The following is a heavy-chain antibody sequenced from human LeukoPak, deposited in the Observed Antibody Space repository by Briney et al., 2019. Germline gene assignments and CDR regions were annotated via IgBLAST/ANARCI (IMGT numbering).Heavy chain of an antibody. CDR2: ISSSGSTI. D-gene: IGHD2-2*01. CDR1: GFTFSSYE. J-gene: IGHJ4*02. CDR3: ARPYCSSTSCLP. V-gene: IGHV3-48*03. Sequence: GGSLRLSCAASGFTFSSYEMNWVRQAPGKGLEWVSYISSSGSTIYYADSVKGRFTISRDNAKNSLYLQMNSLRAEDTAVYYCARPYCSSTSCLPWGQGTLVTVSS.